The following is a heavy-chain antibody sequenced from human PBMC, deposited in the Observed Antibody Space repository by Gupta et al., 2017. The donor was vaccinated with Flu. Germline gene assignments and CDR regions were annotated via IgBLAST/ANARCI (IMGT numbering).Heavy chain of an antibody. Sequence: VESGGGLVQPGGSLRLSCAASGFTFSSYEMNWVRQAPGRGLEWVSYISGGGGSIYYADSVKGRFTISRDNAKNSLYLQMNSLRAEDTAVYYCARRESRFDSWGQGTLVTVSS. J-gene: IGHJ4*02. CDR3: ARRESRFDS. V-gene: IGHV3-48*03. CDR1: GFTFSSYE. CDR2: ISGGGGSI.